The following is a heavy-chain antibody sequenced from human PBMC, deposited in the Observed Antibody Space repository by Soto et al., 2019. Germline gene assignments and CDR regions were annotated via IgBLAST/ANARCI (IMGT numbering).Heavy chain of an antibody. J-gene: IGHJ6*02. Sequence: GASVKVSCKASGYTFTSYGISWVRQAPGQGLEWMGWISAYNGNTNYAQKLQGRVTMTTDTSTSTAYMELRSLRSEDTAVYYCARPNDSSSSVIPPPGDYYYYYGMDVWGQGTTVTVSS. CDR2: ISAYNGNT. CDR1: GYTFTSYG. D-gene: IGHD6-6*01. CDR3: ARPNDSSSSVIPPPGDYYYYYGMDV. V-gene: IGHV1-18*01.